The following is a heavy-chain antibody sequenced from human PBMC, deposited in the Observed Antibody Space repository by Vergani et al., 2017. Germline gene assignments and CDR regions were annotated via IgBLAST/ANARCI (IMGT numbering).Heavy chain of an antibody. J-gene: IGHJ3*02. D-gene: IGHD3-22*01. CDR1: GGSISSYY. Sequence: QVQLQESGPGLVKPSETLSLTCTVSGGSISSYYWSWIRQPTGKGLEWIGYIYYSGSTNYNPSLKSRVTISVDTSKNQFSLKLSSVTAADTAVYYCATYYYDSSGYYQENEYAFDIWGQGTMVTVSS. CDR3: ATYYYDSSGYYQENEYAFDI. CDR2: IYYSGST. V-gene: IGHV4-59*01.